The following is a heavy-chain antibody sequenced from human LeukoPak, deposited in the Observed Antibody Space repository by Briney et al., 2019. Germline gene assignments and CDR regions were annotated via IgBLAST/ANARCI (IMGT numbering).Heavy chain of an antibody. V-gene: IGHV1-18*01. CDR2: ISNHNGNT. D-gene: IGHD1-1*01. J-gene: IGHJ4*02. CDR1: GFTFSAYG. Sequence: ASVKVSCKTSGFTFSAYGIAWVRQAPGQGPEWMGWISNHNGNTNYAQKFQGRISVTTETSTGTAFLEVRDLKSDDTAVYYCVRGVAMGTTYYFDSWGRGTQVTVAS. CDR3: VRGVAMGTTYYFDS.